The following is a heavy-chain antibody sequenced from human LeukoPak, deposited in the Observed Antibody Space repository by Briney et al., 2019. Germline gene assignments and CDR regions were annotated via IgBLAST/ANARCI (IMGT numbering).Heavy chain of an antibody. V-gene: IGHV1-18*01. CDR1: GYAFTSYG. CDR3: AREVTMVRGVITKFYYYGMDV. CDR2: ISGYNGHT. Sequence: ASVKVSCKASGYAFTSYGISWVRQAPGQGLEWMGWISGYNGHTNYAQKLQGRVTMTADTSTSTLYMELRSLRSDDTAVYYCAREVTMVRGVITKFYYYGMDVWGQGTTVTVSS. D-gene: IGHD3-10*01. J-gene: IGHJ6*02.